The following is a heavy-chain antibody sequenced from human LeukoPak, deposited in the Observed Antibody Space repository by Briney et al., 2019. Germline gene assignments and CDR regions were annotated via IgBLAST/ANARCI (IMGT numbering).Heavy chain of an antibody. J-gene: IGHJ4*02. CDR1: GGTFSSYA. CDR3: ARVDTAMVIDY. CDR2: IIPILGIA. D-gene: IGHD5-18*01. Sequence: SVKVSCKASGGTFSSYAISWVRQAPGQGLEWMGRIIPILGIANYAQKFQGRVTITADKSTSTAYMELSSLRSEETAVYYCARVDTAMVIDYWGQGTLVTVTS. V-gene: IGHV1-69*04.